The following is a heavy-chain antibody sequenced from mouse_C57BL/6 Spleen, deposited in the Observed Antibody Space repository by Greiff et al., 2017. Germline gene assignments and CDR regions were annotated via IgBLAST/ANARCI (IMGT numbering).Heavy chain of an antibody. Sequence: QVQLQQSGPELVKPGASVKISCKASGYAFSSSWMNWVKQRPGKGLEWIGRIYPGDGDTNYNGKFKGKATLTADKSSSTAYMQLSSLTSEDAAVYFCAAYDGYYDYWGQGTTLTVSS. CDR1: GYAFSSSW. CDR2: IYPGDGDT. V-gene: IGHV1-82*01. J-gene: IGHJ2*01. CDR3: AAYDGYYDY. D-gene: IGHD2-3*01.